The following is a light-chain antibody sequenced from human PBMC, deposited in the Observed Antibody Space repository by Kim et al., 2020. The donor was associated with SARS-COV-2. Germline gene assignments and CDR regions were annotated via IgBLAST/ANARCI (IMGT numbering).Light chain of an antibody. Sequence: GQRVTISCSGSSSNIGSYAVNWYQHLPGTAPKLLIFSHNQRPSGVPDRFSGSKSGTSASLAISGLQSEDETDYYCAAWDDRLNGPVFGGGTKLTVL. CDR2: SHN. J-gene: IGLJ3*02. CDR3: AAWDDRLNGPV. CDR1: SSNIGSYA. V-gene: IGLV1-44*01.